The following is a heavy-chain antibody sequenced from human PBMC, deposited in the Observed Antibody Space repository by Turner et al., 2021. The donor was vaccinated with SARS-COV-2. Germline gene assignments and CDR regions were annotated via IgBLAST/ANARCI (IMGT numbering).Heavy chain of an antibody. J-gene: IGHJ4*02. CDR2: IHPSDGRT. CDR1: GYNFTTYY. D-gene: IGHD6-6*01. Sequence: QVQLVQSGAEVKKPGASVKLSCKASGYNFTTYYIHWVRQAPGRGLEWMGIIHPSDGRTDYPQRFQGRVTMTRDTSTSTVHMELSSLISEDTAIYYCATVVGAVWGQGTLVIVSS. CDR3: ATVVGAV. V-gene: IGHV1-46*01.